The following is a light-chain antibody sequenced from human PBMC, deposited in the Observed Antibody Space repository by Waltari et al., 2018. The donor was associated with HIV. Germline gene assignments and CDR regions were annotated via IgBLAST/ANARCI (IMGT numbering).Light chain of an antibody. J-gene: IGLJ2*01. CDR2: YNT. V-gene: IGLV3-21*04. CDR1: SVGSAN. Sequence: SFVLPQPPSVSVAPGNTATITCGGTSVGSANVHWFQQRPGQPPVRVLYYNTDRPSGIPERFSGSNSGNTATLTINRVEAGDEADYYCQVSDNGGDSFGGGTKLTVL. CDR3: QVSDNGGDS.